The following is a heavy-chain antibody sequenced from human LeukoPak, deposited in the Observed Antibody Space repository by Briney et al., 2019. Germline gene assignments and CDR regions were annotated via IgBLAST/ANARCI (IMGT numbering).Heavy chain of an antibody. CDR1: GGTFSSYA. Sequence: ASXXVSCKASGGTFSSYAISWVRQAPGQGLEWMGRIIPIFGTANYAQKFQGRVTITTDESTSTDYMELSSLRSEDTAVYYCARDVPREYYYDSSGHWDYWGQGTLVAVSS. CDR3: ARDVPREYYYDSSGHWDY. CDR2: IIPIFGTA. V-gene: IGHV1-69*05. J-gene: IGHJ4*01. D-gene: IGHD3-22*01.